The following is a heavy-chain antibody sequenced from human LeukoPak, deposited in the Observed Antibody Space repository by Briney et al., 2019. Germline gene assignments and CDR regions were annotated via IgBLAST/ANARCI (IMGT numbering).Heavy chain of an antibody. D-gene: IGHD1-14*01. CDR1: GFTVSSNY. J-gene: IGHJ3*02. V-gene: IGHV3-66*01. CDR2: IYSGGST. Sequence: GGSLRLSCAASGFTVSSNYMSWVRQAPGKGLEWVSVIYSGGSTYYADSVKGRFTISRDNSKSTLYLQMNSLRAEDTAVYYCARARTDAFDIWGQGTMVTVSS. CDR3: ARARTDAFDI.